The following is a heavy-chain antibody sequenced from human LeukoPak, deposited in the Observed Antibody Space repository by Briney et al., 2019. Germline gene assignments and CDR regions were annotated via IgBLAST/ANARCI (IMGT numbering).Heavy chain of an antibody. CDR2: IYYSGST. CDR1: GGSISSYY. D-gene: IGHD2-21*02. Sequence: SETLSLTCTVSGGSISSYYWSWIRQPPGKGLEWIGYIYYSGSTNYNPSLKSRVTISVDTSKNQFSLKLSSVTAADTAVYYCAREVYCGGDCPTYFDDWGQGTLVTVSS. V-gene: IGHV4-59*01. CDR3: AREVYCGGDCPTYFDD. J-gene: IGHJ4*02.